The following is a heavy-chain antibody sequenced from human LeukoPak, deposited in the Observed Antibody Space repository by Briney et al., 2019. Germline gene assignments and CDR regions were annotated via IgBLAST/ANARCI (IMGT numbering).Heavy chain of an antibody. Sequence: SETLSLTCTVPGGSITSYYWNWIRQPPGKGLEWIGYIHYSGSTDYNPSLKSRVTISVDTSKNQFSLKLSSVTAADTAVYYCARGLSVISSSWAYYYYYYMDVWGKGTTVTVSS. D-gene: IGHD6-13*01. CDR2: IHYSGST. CDR3: ARGLSVISSSWAYYYYYYMDV. J-gene: IGHJ6*03. V-gene: IGHV4-59*12. CDR1: GGSITSYY.